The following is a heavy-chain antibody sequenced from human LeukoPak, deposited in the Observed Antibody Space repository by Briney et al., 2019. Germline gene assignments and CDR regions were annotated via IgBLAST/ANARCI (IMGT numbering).Heavy chain of an antibody. J-gene: IGHJ1*01. CDR2: ISSSGSTI. V-gene: IGHV3-48*03. D-gene: IGHD6-25*01. CDR1: GFTFSSYE. CDR3: AKEPTSYSSGWYFHH. Sequence: PGGSLRLSCAASGFTFSSYEMNWVRQAPGKGLEWVSYISSSGSTIYYADSVKGRFTISRDNSKNTLGLQMFSLRVEDTAVYFCAKEPTSYSSGWYFHHWGQGTLVTVSS.